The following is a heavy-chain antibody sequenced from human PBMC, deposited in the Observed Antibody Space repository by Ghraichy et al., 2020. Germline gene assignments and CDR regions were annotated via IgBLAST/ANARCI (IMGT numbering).Heavy chain of an antibody. CDR3: ATGLSYCSGGSCYFERWFDP. V-gene: IGHV1-24*01. D-gene: IGHD2-15*01. J-gene: IGHJ5*02. CDR2: FDPEDGET. CDR1: GYTLTELS. Sequence: ASVKVSCKVSGYTLTELSMHWVRQAPGKGLEWMGGFDPEDGETIYAQKFQGRVTMTEDTSTDTAYMELSSLRSEDTAVYYCATGLSYCSGGSCYFERWFDPWGQGTLVTVSS.